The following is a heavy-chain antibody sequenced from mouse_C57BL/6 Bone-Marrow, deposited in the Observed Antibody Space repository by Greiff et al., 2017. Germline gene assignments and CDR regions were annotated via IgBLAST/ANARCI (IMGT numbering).Heavy chain of an antibody. Sequence: EVQLQQSGAELVRPGASVKLSCTASGFNIKDDYMHWVKQRPEQGLEWIGWMDPENGDTEYASKLQGKATITVEPSSTTAYLQLSSLTSEDTAVYYCTRIAYWGQGTLVTVSA. V-gene: IGHV14-4*01. CDR1: GFNIKDDY. J-gene: IGHJ3*01. CDR3: TRIAY. CDR2: MDPENGDT.